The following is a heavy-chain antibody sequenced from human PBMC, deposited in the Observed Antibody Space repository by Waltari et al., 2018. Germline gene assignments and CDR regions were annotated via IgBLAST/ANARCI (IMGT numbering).Heavy chain of an antibody. CDR3: AKNPRQIDIATVDS. CDR1: GCNFRGNA. CDR2: IRNDASRK. J-gene: IGHJ4*02. Sequence: QVQLVESGGGVVQPGGSLTLPCSASGCNFRGNAMHWIRQAPGKGVEGVAVIRNDASRKDDADSEKGRFTISRDNSKNTLYLEMNSLRAEDTAVYYCAKNPRQIDIATVDSRGQGTLVTVSS. V-gene: IGHV3-30*02. D-gene: IGHD2-15*01.